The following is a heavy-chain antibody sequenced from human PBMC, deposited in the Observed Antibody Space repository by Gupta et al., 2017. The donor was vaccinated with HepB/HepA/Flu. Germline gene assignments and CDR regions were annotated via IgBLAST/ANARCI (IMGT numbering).Heavy chain of an antibody. D-gene: IGHD5-18*01. J-gene: IGHJ6*02. CDR1: GFIFRSYD. V-gene: IGHV3-13*01. CDR2: IGSAGDT. CDR3: ARAGYSYGSDYYGLDV. Sequence: EVQLVESGGDLVQPGGSLRLSCAVSGFIFRSYDMPWVRQGTGRGLEWVSSIGSAGDTYYPDSAKGRFTISRDNAKNSLHLQINNLKAGDTAVYFCARAGYSYGSDYYGLDVWGQGTTVTVSS.